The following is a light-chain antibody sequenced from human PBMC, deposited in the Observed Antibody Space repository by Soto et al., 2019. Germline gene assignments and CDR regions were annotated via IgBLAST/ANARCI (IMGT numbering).Light chain of an antibody. CDR1: QSLSYW. CDR2: KAS. Sequence: DIQMTQSPSTLSASVGDTVTITCRASQSLSYWLAWYQQKPGQAPNLLIHKASTLESGVPSRFSGSGSGTEFTLTISSLQPDDFATFYCQQYDRFPNTFGQGTKLEIK. J-gene: IGKJ2*01. V-gene: IGKV1-5*03. CDR3: QQYDRFPNT.